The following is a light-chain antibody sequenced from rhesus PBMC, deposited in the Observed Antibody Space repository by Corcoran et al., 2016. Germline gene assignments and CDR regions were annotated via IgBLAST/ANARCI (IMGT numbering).Light chain of an antibody. CDR3: QQYINSPCT. CDR2: YES. J-gene: IGKJ3*01. V-gene: IGKV1-66*01. CDR1: QGIKHY. Sequence: DIQMTQSPSSLSASVGDRVTITCRASQGIKHYLSWYQQKPGKSPKPLIYYESSLETGVPSRFRGSGYGTDYTLTISCLQPEDIATFYCQQYINSPCTFGPGTKLDIK.